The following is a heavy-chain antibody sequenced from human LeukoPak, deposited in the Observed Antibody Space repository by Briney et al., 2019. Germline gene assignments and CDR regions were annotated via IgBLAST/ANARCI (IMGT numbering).Heavy chain of an antibody. CDR2: INTGNGYT. CDR3: ARGIAVAYFDY. D-gene: IGHD6-19*01. CDR1: GYTFTTYA. V-gene: IGHV1-3*04. J-gene: IGHJ4*02. Sequence: ASVKGSCKASGYTFTTYAMHWVRQASGQRLEWMGWINTGNGYTKYSQNFQGRVTITRDTSASTAYMELSSLKSEDTAVYYCARGIAVAYFDYWGQGTLVTVSS.